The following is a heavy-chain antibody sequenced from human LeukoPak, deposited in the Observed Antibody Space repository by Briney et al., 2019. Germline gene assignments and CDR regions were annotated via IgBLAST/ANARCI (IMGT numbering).Heavy chain of an antibody. CDR2: ISGDGART. Sequence: GGSLRLSCAASGFTFSSYAMHWVRQAPGKGLEWVSAISGDGARTYYADSVKGRFTISRDNSKDTLDLQMNSLRAEDTAIYYCAKTVVVITFRFDFWGQGSLVTVSS. CDR3: AKTVVVITFRFDF. V-gene: IGHV3-23*01. D-gene: IGHD2-21*01. J-gene: IGHJ4*02. CDR1: GFTFSSYA.